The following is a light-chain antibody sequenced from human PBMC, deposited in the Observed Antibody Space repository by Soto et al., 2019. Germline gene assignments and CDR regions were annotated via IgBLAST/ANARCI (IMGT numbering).Light chain of an antibody. CDR3: QQLNTYPVT. J-gene: IGKJ4*01. V-gene: IGKV1-9*01. CDR2: ATS. CDR1: QGISSY. Sequence: DIQLTQSPSFLSASVGDRVTITCRASQGISSYLAWYQQKPGKAPKLLIYATSTFQSGVPSRFSGSGSGTEFTLTISSLQAEDFATYYCQQLNTYPVTFGGGTKVEIK.